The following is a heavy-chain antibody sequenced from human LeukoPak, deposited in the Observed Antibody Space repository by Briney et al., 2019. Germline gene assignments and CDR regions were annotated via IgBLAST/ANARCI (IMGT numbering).Heavy chain of an antibody. J-gene: IGHJ3*02. Sequence: GGSLRLSCAASGFTFSSYGMHWVRQAPGKGLEWVAVIWYDGSNKYYADSAKGRFTISRENSKNTLYLKMNSLRAEDTAVYYCARDRDAFDIWGQGAMVTVSS. V-gene: IGHV3-33*01. CDR2: IWYDGSNK. CDR3: ARDRDAFDI. CDR1: GFTFSSYG.